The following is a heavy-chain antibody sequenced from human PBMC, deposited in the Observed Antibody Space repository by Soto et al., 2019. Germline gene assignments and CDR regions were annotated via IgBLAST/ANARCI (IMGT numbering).Heavy chain of an antibody. V-gene: IGHV3-23*01. CDR3: AKDCGGGYSYGSSGSSDP. CDR1: GFTFSSYA. CDR2: ISGSGGST. D-gene: IGHD5-18*01. J-gene: IGHJ5*02. Sequence: GGSLRLSCAASGFTFSSYAMSWVRQAPGKGLEWVSAISGSGGSTYYADSVKGRFTISRDNSKNTLYLQMNSLRAEDTAVYYCAKDCGGGYSYGSSGSSDPWGQGTLVTVSS.